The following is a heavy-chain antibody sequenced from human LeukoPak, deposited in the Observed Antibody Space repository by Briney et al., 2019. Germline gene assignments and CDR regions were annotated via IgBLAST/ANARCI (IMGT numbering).Heavy chain of an antibody. J-gene: IGHJ3*02. D-gene: IGHD6-19*01. CDR2: ISYDGSNK. Sequence: AGGSLRLSCAASGFTFSSYAMHWVRQAPGKGLEWVAVISYDGSNKYYADSVKGRFTISRDNSKNTLYLQMNSLRAEDTAVYYCARGWGSSGWYTAFDIWGQGTMVTVSS. CDR3: ARGWGSSGWYTAFDI. CDR1: GFTFSSYA. V-gene: IGHV3-30-3*01.